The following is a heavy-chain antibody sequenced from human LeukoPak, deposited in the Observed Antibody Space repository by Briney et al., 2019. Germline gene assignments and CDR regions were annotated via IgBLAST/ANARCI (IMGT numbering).Heavy chain of an antibody. CDR1: GFAFSSYS. CDR2: ISSSSSYI. D-gene: IGHD6-25*01. CDR3: ARDSGHAFDI. Sequence: MSGGSLRLSCAASGFAFSSYSMNWVRQAPGKGLEWVSSISSSSSYIYYADSVKGRFTISRDNAKNSLYLQMNSLRAEDTAVYYCARDSGHAFDIWGQGTMVTVSS. V-gene: IGHV3-21*01. J-gene: IGHJ3*02.